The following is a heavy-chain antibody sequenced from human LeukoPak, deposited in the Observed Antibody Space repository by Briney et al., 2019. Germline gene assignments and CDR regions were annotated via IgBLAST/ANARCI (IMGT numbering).Heavy chain of an antibody. CDR1: GVSISSSSYY. CDR2: IYYSGGT. V-gene: IGHV4-39*01. CDR3: ARRSSSIIFDY. Sequence: SETLSLTCAVSGVSISSSSYYWGWIRQPPGKGLEWIGSIYYSGGTYYNPSLKSRVTISVDTSKNQFSLKLSSVTAADTAVYYCARRSSSIIFDYWGQGTLVTVSS. J-gene: IGHJ4*02. D-gene: IGHD6-13*01.